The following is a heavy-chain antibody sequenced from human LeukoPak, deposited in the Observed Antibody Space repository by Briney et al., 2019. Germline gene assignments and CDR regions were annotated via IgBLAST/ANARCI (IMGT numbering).Heavy chain of an antibody. Sequence: SETLSLTCAVYGGSVSGYYWNRIRQPPGKGLEWIGEINHSGSTNYNVSLKTRLTISMDTSKNQFSLKMSSVTAADTAVYYCARGPLYSSEGEGLDPWGQGTLVTVSS. CDR3: ARGPLYSSEGEGLDP. J-gene: IGHJ5*02. CDR1: GGSVSGYY. D-gene: IGHD3-22*01. CDR2: INHSGST. V-gene: IGHV4-34*01.